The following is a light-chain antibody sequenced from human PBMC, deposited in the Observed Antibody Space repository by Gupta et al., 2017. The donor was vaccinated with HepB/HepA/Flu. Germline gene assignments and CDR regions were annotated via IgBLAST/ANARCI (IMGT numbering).Light chain of an antibody. CDR1: QDISDY. CDR3: QQDDKLPWT. J-gene: IGKJ1*01. V-gene: IGKV1-33*01. CDR2: DAS. Sequence: DIQMTQSPSSLSASVGDRVTITCQASQDISDYLNWYQQKPGKAPKLLIYDASNLETGVPSRFSGSGSGADYTFTISKLQPEDIATYYCQQDDKLPWTFGQGTKVEIK.